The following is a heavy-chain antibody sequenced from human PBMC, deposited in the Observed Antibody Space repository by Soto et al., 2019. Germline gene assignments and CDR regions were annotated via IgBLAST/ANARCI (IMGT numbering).Heavy chain of an antibody. CDR1: GFTFSSYG. J-gene: IGHJ5*02. Sequence: VQLVESGGGLVQPGGSLRLSCAASGFTFSSYGMHWVRQAPGKGLEWVAVISYDGSNKYYADSVKGRFTISRDNSKNTLYLQMNSLRAEDTAVYYCAKDQYSGSYFPVNWFDPWGQGTLVTVSS. CDR2: ISYDGSNK. V-gene: IGHV3-30*18. CDR3: AKDQYSGSYFPVNWFDP. D-gene: IGHD1-26*01.